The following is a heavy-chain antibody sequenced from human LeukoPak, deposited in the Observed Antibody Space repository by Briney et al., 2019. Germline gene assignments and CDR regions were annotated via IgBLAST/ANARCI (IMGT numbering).Heavy chain of an antibody. CDR2: ISSSGSTI. V-gene: IGHV3-48*03. Sequence: GGSLRLSCAASGFTFSSYEMIWVRHAPGKGLEWVSCISSSGSTIYYADSVKGRFTISRDNAKNSLYLQMNSLRAEDTAVYYCARLHSGKNAFDIWGQGTMVTVSS. CDR1: GFTFSSYE. CDR3: ARLHSGKNAFDI. J-gene: IGHJ3*02. D-gene: IGHD1-26*01.